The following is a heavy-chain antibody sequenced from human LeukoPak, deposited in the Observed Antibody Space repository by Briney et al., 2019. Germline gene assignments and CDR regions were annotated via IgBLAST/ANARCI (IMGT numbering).Heavy chain of an antibody. Sequence: GSLKISCQGSGYSFTSYWIGWVRQMPGKGLEWMGIIYPGDSDTRYSPSFQGQVTISADKSISTAYLQWSSLKASDTAMYYCARLEYYYDSSGYYYFDYWGQGTLVTVSS. CDR2: IYPGDSDT. CDR1: GYSFTSYW. V-gene: IGHV5-51*01. CDR3: ARLEYYYDSSGYYYFDY. J-gene: IGHJ4*02. D-gene: IGHD3-22*01.